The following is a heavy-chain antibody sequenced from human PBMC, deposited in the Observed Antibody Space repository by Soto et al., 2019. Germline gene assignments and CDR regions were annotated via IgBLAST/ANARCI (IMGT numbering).Heavy chain of an antibody. CDR3: ARGGYCSDGSCAAGETPYYYGMDV. V-gene: IGHV4-31*03. Sequence: SETLSLTCTVSGGSISSGGYYWSWVRQHPGKGLEWIGYIYYSGSTYYNPSLKSRVTISVDTSKNQFSLKLSSVAAADTAVYYCARGGYCSDGSCAAGETPYYYGMDVWGQGTTVTVSS. J-gene: IGHJ6*02. CDR2: IYYSGST. CDR1: GGSISSGGYY. D-gene: IGHD2-15*01.